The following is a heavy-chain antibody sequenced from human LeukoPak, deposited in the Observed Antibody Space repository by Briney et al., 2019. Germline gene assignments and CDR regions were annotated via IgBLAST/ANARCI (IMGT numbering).Heavy chain of an antibody. V-gene: IGHV3-48*01. D-gene: IGHD3-10*01. J-gene: IGHJ3*02. CDR1: GLTISSYS. CDR3: ARAPTITMVRGVINDAFDI. CDR2: ISSSSSTI. Sequence: GGSLRLSCAASGLTISSYSMNWVRQAPGKGLQWVSYISSSSSTIYYADSVKGRFTISRDNAKNSLYLQMNSLRAEDTAVYYCARAPTITMVRGVINDAFDIWGQGTMVTVSS.